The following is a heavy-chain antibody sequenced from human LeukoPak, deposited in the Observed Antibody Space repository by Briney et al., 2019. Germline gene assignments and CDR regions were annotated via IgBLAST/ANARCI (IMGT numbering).Heavy chain of an antibody. CDR1: GFTVSNNH. Sequence: GGSLRLSCGASGFTVSNNHMSWVRQAPGKGLEWVSITYSDGTTYYADSVKGRLTISRDNSRNTLYVQMNSLRAEDTAVYFCARDRVEVTTSMLGGVKRTVTDYYGMDVWGQGTTVTVSS. CDR3: ARDRVEVTTSMLGGVKRTVTDYYGMDV. CDR2: TYSDGTT. D-gene: IGHD3-16*01. J-gene: IGHJ6*02. V-gene: IGHV3-53*01.